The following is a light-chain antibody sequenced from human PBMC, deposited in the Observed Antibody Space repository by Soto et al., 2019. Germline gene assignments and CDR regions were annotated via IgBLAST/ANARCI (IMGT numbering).Light chain of an antibody. Sequence: DIVLTQSPATLSLSPGERATLSCRASHSVIRDFAWYQQKPGQAPRLLIYDASNRATGIPARFSGSGSGTDFTLTINSLQPEDFAVYYCQHRHNFGPGTKVDFK. V-gene: IGKV3-11*01. CDR1: HSVIRD. CDR2: DAS. CDR3: QHRHN. J-gene: IGKJ3*01.